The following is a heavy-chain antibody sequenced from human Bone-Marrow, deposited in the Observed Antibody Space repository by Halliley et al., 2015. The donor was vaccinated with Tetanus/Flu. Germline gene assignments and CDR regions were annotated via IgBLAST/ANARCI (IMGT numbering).Heavy chain of an antibody. CDR3: ARVTLSISVHTAIVTGVWFDP. J-gene: IGHJ5*02. CDR1: GGSVSSGSYY. CDR2: IYYSGTT. Sequence: TLSLTCTVSGGSVSSGSYYWSWIRQPPGKGLEWIGYIYYSGTTNYNPSLKSRVTVSVDTSKNQFHLRLSSVTAADTAVYYCARVTLSISVHTAIVTGVWFDPWGQGTLVTVSS. V-gene: IGHV4-61*01. D-gene: IGHD5-18*01.